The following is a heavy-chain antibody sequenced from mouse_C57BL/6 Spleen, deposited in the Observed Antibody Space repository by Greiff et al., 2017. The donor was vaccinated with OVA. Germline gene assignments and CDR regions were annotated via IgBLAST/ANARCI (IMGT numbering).Heavy chain of an antibody. CDR1: GFTFSSYG. CDR3: ARRNCVVFFDY. Sequence: EVKVVESGGDLVKPGGSLTLSCAASGFTFSSYGMSWVRQTPDKRLEWVENISSGGSYTYYQDSVKGRVTISRDNDKNTLYQQMSSLKSEDTAMYYCARRNCVVFFDYWGQGTTLTVSS. V-gene: IGHV5-6*01. CDR2: ISSGGSYT. J-gene: IGHJ2*01. D-gene: IGHD1-1*02.